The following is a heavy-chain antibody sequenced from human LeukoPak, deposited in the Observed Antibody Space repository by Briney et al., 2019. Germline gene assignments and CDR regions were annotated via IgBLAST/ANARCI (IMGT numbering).Heavy chain of an antibody. Sequence: SETLSLTCAVYSGSFSGYYWSWIRQPPGKGLEWIGEINHSGSTNYNPSLKSRVTISVDTSKNQFSLKLSSVTAADTAVYYCARETLAYDYVWGSYRYLNYFDYWGQGTLVTVSS. V-gene: IGHV4-34*01. D-gene: IGHD3-16*02. CDR2: INHSGST. CDR1: SGSFSGYY. CDR3: ARETLAYDYVWGSYRYLNYFDY. J-gene: IGHJ4*02.